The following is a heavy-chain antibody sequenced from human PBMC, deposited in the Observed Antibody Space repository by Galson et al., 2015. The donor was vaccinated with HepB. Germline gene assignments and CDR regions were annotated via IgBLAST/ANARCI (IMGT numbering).Heavy chain of an antibody. CDR2: ISSSSSTI. CDR1: GFTFSSYS. J-gene: IGHJ4*02. CDR3: ARDWPRQWLGN. V-gene: IGHV3-48*01. D-gene: IGHD6-19*01. Sequence: SLRLSCAASGFTFSSYSMNWVRQAPGKGLEWVSYISSSSSTIYYADSVKGRFTISRDNAKNSLYLQMNSLRAEDTAVYYCARDWPRQWLGNWGQGTLVTVSS.